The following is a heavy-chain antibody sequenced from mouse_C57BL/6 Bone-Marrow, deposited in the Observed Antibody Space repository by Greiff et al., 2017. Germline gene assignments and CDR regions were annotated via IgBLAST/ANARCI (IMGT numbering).Heavy chain of an antibody. CDR2: IYPRSGNT. Sequence: QVQLKESGAELARPGASVKLSCKASGYTFTSYGISWVKQRTGQGLEWIGEIYPRSGNTYYNEKFKGKATLTADKSSSTAYMELRRLTSEDSAVYFCARSKYYGSSYWFAYWGQGTLVTVSA. J-gene: IGHJ3*01. CDR3: ARSKYYGSSYWFAY. D-gene: IGHD1-1*01. V-gene: IGHV1-81*01. CDR1: GYTFTSYG.